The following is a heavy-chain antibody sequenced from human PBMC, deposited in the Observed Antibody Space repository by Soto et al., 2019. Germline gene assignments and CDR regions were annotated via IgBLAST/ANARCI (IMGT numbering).Heavy chain of an antibody. CDR2: INPNSGGT. Sequence: QVQRVQSGAEVKKPVASVKLSCKASVYTFTGYYMHWVRQATGQGLEWMGWINPNSGGTNYAQKFQGRVTMRREKSISTAYMELSRLRYEDTAVYYCAITTVTPYDYGMDVW. V-gene: IGHV1-2*02. J-gene: IGHJ6*01. CDR1: VYTFTGYY. D-gene: IGHD1-1*01. CDR3: AITTVTPYDYGMDV.